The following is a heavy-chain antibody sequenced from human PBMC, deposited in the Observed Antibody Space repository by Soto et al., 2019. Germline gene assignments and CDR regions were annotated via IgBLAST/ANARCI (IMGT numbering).Heavy chain of an antibody. V-gene: IGHV3-23*01. CDR3: AKDPIYDYIWGNYRYPNYFDY. Sequence: GSLRLSCAASGFTFSSYAMSWVHQAPGKGLEWVSAISGSGGSTYYADSVKGRFTISRDNSKNTLYLQMSSLRAEDTAVYYCAKDPIYDYIWGNYRYPNYFDYWGQGTLVTVSS. CDR1: GFTFSSYA. J-gene: IGHJ4*02. D-gene: IGHD3-16*02. CDR2: ISGSGGST.